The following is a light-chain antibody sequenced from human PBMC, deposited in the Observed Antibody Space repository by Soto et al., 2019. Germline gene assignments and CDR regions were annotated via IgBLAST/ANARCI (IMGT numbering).Light chain of an antibody. CDR2: QVS. CDR3: MQGTHWPWT. Sequence: DVVMTQSPLSLPVTLGQPASISCRSSQSLIHSDGNTYLNWFQQRPGQSPRRLIYQVSDRDSGVPARFSGSGSGADFTLKISRVEAEDVGDYYCMQGTHWPWTFGQGTEVEIK. V-gene: IGKV2-30*02. J-gene: IGKJ1*01. CDR1: QSLIHSDGNTY.